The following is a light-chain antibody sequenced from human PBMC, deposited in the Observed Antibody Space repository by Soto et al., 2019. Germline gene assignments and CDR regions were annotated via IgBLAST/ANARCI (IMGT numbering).Light chain of an antibody. CDR2: GAS. V-gene: IGKV3-15*01. CDR3: QQYYNWPRT. J-gene: IGKJ5*01. CDR1: QTVNNNY. Sequence: EIVLTQSPATLSLSPGERAILSCRASQTVNNNYLAWCQQKPGQAPRLLIYGASTGATGLPARFSGSGSGTEFTLTINSLQAEDCAVYYCQQYYNWPRTFGQGTRLEI.